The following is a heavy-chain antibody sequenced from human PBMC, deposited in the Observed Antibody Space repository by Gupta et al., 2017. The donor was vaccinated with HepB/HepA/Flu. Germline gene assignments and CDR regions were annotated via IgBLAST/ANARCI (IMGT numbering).Heavy chain of an antibody. CDR1: GFTFSSSG. CDR3: ARDEGIVVVPAAITPGDY. D-gene: IGHD2-2*02. V-gene: IGHV3-33*01. J-gene: IGHJ4*02. CDR2: IWYDGSNK. Sequence: QVQLVESGGGVVQPGRSLRLSCAASGFTFSSSGMHWVRQAPGKGLEWVAVIWYDGSNKYYADSVKGRFTISRDNSKNTLYLQMNSLRAEDTAVYYCARDEGIVVVPAAITPGDYWGQGTLVTVSS.